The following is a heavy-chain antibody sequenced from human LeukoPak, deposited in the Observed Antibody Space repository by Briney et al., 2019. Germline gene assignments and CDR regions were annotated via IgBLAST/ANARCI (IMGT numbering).Heavy chain of an antibody. J-gene: IGHJ4*02. CDR1: GFTFSSYG. CDR3: AKAQTTVTPFDY. D-gene: IGHD4-17*01. V-gene: IGHV3-30*02. CDR2: IRYDGSNK. Sequence: GGSLRLSCAASGFTFSSYGMHWVRQAPGKGLEWVAFIRYDGSNKYYADSVKGRSTISRDNSKNTLYLQMNSLRAEDTAVYYCAKAQTTVTPFDYWGQGTLVTVSS.